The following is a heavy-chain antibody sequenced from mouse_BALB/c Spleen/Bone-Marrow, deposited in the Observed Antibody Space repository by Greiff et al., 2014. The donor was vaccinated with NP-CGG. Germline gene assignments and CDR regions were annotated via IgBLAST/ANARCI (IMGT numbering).Heavy chain of an antibody. D-gene: IGHD1-1*01. CDR1: GYTFSSYW. CDR3: AREDGLWYFDV. CDR2: ILPGSGST. Sequence: VQVVESGAELMKPGASVKISCKATGYTFSSYWIEWVKQRPGHGLEWIGEILPGSGSTNYNEKFKGKATFTADTSSNTAYMQLSSLTSEDSAVYYCAREDGLWYFDVWGAGTTFTVSS. J-gene: IGHJ1*01. V-gene: IGHV1-9*01.